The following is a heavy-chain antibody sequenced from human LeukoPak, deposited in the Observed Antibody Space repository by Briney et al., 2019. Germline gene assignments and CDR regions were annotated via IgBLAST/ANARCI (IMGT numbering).Heavy chain of an antibody. CDR1: GYTFTSYG. J-gene: IGHJ4*02. D-gene: IGHD6-13*01. Sequence: ASVKVSCKASGYTFTSYGISWVRQAPGQGLEWMGWISAYNGDTNYAQKLQGRVTMTTDTSTSTAYMELRSLRSDDTAVYYCAREGPRQLVLISDYWGQGTLVTVSS. CDR2: ISAYNGDT. V-gene: IGHV1-18*01. CDR3: AREGPRQLVLISDY.